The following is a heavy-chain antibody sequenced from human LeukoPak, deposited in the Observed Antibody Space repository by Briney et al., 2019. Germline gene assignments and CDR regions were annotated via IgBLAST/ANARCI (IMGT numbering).Heavy chain of an antibody. J-gene: IGHJ4*02. CDR3: ARNGFEATISLFDY. CDR1: GGTFSSYA. Sequence: SVKVSCKASGGTFSSYAISWVRQAPGQGLEWMGGIIPIFGTANYAQKFQGRVTITADESTSTAYMELSSLRSEDTAVYYCARNGFEATISLFDYWGQGTLVTVS. V-gene: IGHV1-69*13. CDR2: IIPIFGTA. D-gene: IGHD5-12*01.